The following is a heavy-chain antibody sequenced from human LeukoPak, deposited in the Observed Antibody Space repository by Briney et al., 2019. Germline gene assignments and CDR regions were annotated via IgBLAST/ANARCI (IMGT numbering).Heavy chain of an antibody. CDR3: ARGSDVPSRLAVDY. J-gene: IGHJ4*02. CDR2: INTDGSA. CDR1: GLSVSNNY. V-gene: IGHV3-53*01. Sequence: GGSLRLSCAASGLSVSNNYMTWVRQAPGKGLQWVSVINTDGSANYADSVKGRFTISRDNSKNTLYLQMNSVRAEDTAVYYCARGSDVPSRLAVDYWGQGTLVTVSS. D-gene: IGHD2-15*01.